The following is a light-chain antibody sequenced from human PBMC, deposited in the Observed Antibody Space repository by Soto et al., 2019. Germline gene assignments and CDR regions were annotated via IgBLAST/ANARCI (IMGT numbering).Light chain of an antibody. V-gene: IGKV3D-11*02. CDR1: QSVDTY. CDR2: DVS. Sequence: TVLTQSPATLSLSPGERATLSCRASQSVDTYLAGYQQKSARAPRLLIYDVSKRATGIPPRFSGSGAGTDFTLTISSLEPEDSATYYCQQRRSSLTFGGGTKVDIK. CDR3: QQRRSSLT. J-gene: IGKJ4*01.